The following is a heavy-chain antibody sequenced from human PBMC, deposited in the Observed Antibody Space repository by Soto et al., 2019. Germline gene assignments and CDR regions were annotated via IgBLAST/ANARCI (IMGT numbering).Heavy chain of an antibody. CDR2: IIPIFGTA. CDR1: GGTFSSYA. CDR3: ARHYYDSSGYPPGAFDI. D-gene: IGHD3-22*01. V-gene: IGHV1-69*13. J-gene: IGHJ3*02. Sequence: SVKVSCKASGGTFSSYAISWVRQAPGQGLEWMGGIIPIFGTANYAQKFQGRVTITADESTSTAYMELSSLRSEDAAVYYCARHYYDSSGYPPGAFDIWGQGTMVTVSS.